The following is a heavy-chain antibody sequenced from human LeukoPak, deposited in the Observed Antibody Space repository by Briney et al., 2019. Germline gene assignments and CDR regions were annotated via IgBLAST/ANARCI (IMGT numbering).Heavy chain of an antibody. J-gene: IGHJ4*02. CDR3: ARAWQL. Sequence: SETLSLTCTVSGGSISSYYWSWIRQPAGKGLEWIGEINHSGSTNYNPSLKSRVTISVDTSKNQFSLKLSSVTAADTAAYYCARAWQLWGQGTLVTVSS. D-gene: IGHD6-13*01. V-gene: IGHV4-34*01. CDR1: GGSISSYY. CDR2: INHSGST.